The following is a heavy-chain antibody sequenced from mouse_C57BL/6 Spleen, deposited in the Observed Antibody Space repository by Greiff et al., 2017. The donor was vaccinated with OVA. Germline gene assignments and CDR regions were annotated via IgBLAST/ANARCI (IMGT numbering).Heavy chain of an antibody. Sequence: QVQLQQSGAELARPGASVKLSCKASGYTFTSYGISWVKQRTGQGLEWIGEIYPRSGNTYYNEKFKGKATLTADKSSSTAYMELRSLTSEDAAVDFCARGRDYYGVYAMDYWGQGTSVTVSS. CDR1: GYTFTSYG. V-gene: IGHV1-81*01. CDR2: IYPRSGNT. J-gene: IGHJ4*01. D-gene: IGHD1-1*01. CDR3: ARGRDYYGVYAMDY.